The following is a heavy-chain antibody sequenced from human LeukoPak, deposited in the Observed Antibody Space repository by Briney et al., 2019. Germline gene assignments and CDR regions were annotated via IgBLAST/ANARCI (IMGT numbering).Heavy chain of an antibody. CDR1: GYTFTGYH. Sequence: GASVKVSCKASGYTFTGYHMHWVRQAPGQGLEWMGWINPNSGGTNYAQKFQGRVTMTRDTSISTAYMELSRLRSDDTAVYYCARDFGYSSSWDGGSWFDPWGQGTLVTVSS. CDR2: INPNSGGT. V-gene: IGHV1-2*02. D-gene: IGHD6-13*01. J-gene: IGHJ5*02. CDR3: ARDFGYSSSWDGGSWFDP.